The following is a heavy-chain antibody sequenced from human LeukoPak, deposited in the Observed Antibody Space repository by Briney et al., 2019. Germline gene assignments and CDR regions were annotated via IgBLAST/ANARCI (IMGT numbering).Heavy chain of an antibody. V-gene: IGHV3-7*03. Sequence: GGSLRLSCAASGFTFSSYWMSWVRQAPGKGLEWVANIKQDGSEKYYVDSVEGRFTISRDNAKNSLYLQMNSLRAEDTAVYYCAKVDSIAAAARGAFDIWGQGTMVTVSS. J-gene: IGHJ3*02. CDR1: GFTFSSYW. CDR3: AKVDSIAAAARGAFDI. D-gene: IGHD6-13*01. CDR2: IKQDGSEK.